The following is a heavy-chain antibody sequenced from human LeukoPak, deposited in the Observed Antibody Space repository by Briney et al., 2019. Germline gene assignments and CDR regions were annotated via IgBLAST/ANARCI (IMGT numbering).Heavy chain of an antibody. CDR3: ARDVRVRYFDWLFVY. J-gene: IGHJ4*02. CDR2: INAGNGNT. CDR1: GYTFTSYA. D-gene: IGHD3-9*01. Sequence: ASVKVSCKASGYTFTSYAMHWVRQAPGQRLEWMGWINAGNGNTKYSQNFQDRVPITRDTAARTAYKELSSLRSEDTAVYYCARDVRVRYFDWLFVYWGQGTLVTVSS. V-gene: IGHV1-3*01.